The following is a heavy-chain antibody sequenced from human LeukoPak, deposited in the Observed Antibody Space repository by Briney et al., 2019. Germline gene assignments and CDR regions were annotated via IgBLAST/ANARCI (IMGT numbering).Heavy chain of an antibody. J-gene: IGHJ4*02. D-gene: IGHD2-21*01. V-gene: IGHV4-39*07. Sequence: SETLSLTCTVSGGSISSSSYYWGWIRQPPGKGLEWIGSMYYSGSTYYNPSLKSRVTISVDTSKNQSSLKLSSVTAADTAVYYCAREGYSGSDFDSWGQGTLVTVSA. CDR1: GGSISSSSYY. CDR2: MYYSGST. CDR3: AREGYSGSDFDS.